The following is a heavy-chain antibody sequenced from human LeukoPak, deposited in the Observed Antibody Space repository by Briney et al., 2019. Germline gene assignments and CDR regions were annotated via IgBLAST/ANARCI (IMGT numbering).Heavy chain of an antibody. V-gene: IGHV1-8*01. CDR3: VVDSVGATNAFDY. Sequence: ASVKVSCKASGYAFTSYDINWVRQATGQGLEWMGWMNPNSGNTGYAQKFQGRVTMTRNTSINTAYIELSSLRSEDTAVYYCVVDSVGATNAFDYWGQGTLVTVSS. D-gene: IGHD1-26*01. CDR1: GYAFTSYD. J-gene: IGHJ4*02. CDR2: MNPNSGNT.